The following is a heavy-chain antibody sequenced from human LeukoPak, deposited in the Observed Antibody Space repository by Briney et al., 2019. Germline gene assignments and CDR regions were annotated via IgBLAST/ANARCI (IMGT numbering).Heavy chain of an antibody. CDR1: GGSFSGYY. J-gene: IGHJ6*03. D-gene: IGHD3-3*01. Sequence: PSETLSLTCAVYGGSFSGYYWSWIRQPPGKGLEWIGEINHSGSTNYNPSLKSRVTISVDTSKNQFSLKLSSVTAADTAVYYCARRPIFGVVTLYYYYYYMDVWGKGTTVTVSS. CDR3: ARRPIFGVVTLYYYYYYMDV. CDR2: INHSGST. V-gene: IGHV4-34*01.